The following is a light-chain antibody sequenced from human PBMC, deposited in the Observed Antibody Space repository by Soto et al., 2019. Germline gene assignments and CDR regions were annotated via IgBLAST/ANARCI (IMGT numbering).Light chain of an antibody. J-gene: IGKJ5*01. CDR1: QSINTF. V-gene: IGKV1-39*01. CDR2: GAS. Sequence: DIQMTQSPSALSASVGDRVTSTCRASQSINTFLNWYQQRPGKAPNLLIYGASNLQSGVPSRFSGSTSGTDFTLTISSLQPEDFATYYCQQSYSTPITFGQGTRLE. CDR3: QQSYSTPIT.